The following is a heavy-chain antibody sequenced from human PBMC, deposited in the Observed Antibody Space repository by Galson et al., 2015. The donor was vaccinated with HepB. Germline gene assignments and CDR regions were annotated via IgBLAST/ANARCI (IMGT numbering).Heavy chain of an antibody. Sequence: SVKVSCKASGGTFSSYAISWVRQAPGQGLEWMGGIIPIFGTANYAQKFQGRVTITADESTSTAYMELNSLRAEDTAVYYCAKDAAAGRSTPPSFDYWGQGTLVTVSS. D-gene: IGHD6-13*01. CDR1: GGTFSSYA. CDR3: AKDAAAGRSTPPSFDY. V-gene: IGHV1-69*13. J-gene: IGHJ4*02. CDR2: IIPIFGTA.